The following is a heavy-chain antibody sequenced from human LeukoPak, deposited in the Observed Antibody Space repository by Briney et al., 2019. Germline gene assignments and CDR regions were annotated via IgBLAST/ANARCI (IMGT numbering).Heavy chain of an antibody. CDR1: GVSINTYF. CDR3: ASQLGGTTFH. V-gene: IGHV4-59*01. D-gene: IGHD1/OR15-1a*01. Sequence: PSETLSLTCTVSGVSINTYFWSWIRQPPGKGLEWIGYVYYNGITNYNPSLQSRVSISLDTSKNQFSLRLNSVTAAETAVYYCASQLGGTTFHWGQGTLVTVPS. J-gene: IGHJ4*02. CDR2: VYYNGIT.